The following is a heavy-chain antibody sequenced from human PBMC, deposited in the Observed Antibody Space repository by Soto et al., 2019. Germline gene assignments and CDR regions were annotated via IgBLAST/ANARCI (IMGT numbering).Heavy chain of an antibody. CDR3: AARSNPPAYCGGDCYPDGFDI. D-gene: IGHD2-21*01. Sequence: QVQLQESGPGLVKPSQTLSLTCTVSGGSISSGGYYWSWIRQHPGKGLEWIGYIYYSGSTYCNPSLKSRVTISVDTSKNQFSLNLSSVTAADTAVYYCAARSNPPAYCGGDCYPDGFDIWGHGTMVTVSS. J-gene: IGHJ3*02. V-gene: IGHV4-31*03. CDR1: GGSISSGGYY. CDR2: IYYSGST.